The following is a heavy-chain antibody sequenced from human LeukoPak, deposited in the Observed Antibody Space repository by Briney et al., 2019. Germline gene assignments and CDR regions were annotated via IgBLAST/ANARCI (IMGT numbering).Heavy chain of an antibody. CDR2: VYHDGSF. D-gene: IGHD2/OR15-2a*01. CDR3: VRGKENLDF. J-gene: IGHJ4*02. V-gene: IGHV4-39*07. CDR1: GDSIRSSSYH. Sequence: SETLSLTCTVSGDSIRSSSYHWGWIRQPPGKGLEWIGEVYHDGSFNYNPSLKSRVTILLDMSKNQFSLSLTSMTVADTAVYYCVRGKENLDFWGQGTLVTASS.